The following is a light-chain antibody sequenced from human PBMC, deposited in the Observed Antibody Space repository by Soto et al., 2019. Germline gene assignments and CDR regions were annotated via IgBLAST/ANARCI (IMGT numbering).Light chain of an antibody. CDR3: TSYAGSNNLV. CDR1: SSDVGGYTF. CDR2: EVT. J-gene: IGLJ2*01. V-gene: IGLV2-8*01. Sequence: QSVLTQPPSASGSPGQSVTISCTGTSSDVGGYTFVSWYQQPPNKAPKLIIYEVTKRPSGVPDRFSGSKSGNTASLTVSGLQAEDEADYYCTSYAGSNNLVFGGGTQLTVL.